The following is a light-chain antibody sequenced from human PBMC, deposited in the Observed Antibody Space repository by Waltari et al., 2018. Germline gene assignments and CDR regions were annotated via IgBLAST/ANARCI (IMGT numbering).Light chain of an antibody. J-gene: IGKJ5*01. Sequence: EVLMTQSPATLPVSPGGRATLSCRASQSIATNLAWYQQRRGQAPRLLIFDASTRATSISGRFSGSGSGTEFTLTISSLQSEDSAVYYCQQYNRWPPITFGQGTRLEIK. CDR1: QSIATN. CDR3: QQYNRWPPIT. V-gene: IGKV3-15*01. CDR2: DAS.